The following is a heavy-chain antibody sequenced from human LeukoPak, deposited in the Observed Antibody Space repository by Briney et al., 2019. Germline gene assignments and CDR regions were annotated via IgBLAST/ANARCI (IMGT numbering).Heavy chain of an antibody. V-gene: IGHV3-9*01. CDR2: ISWNSGSI. CDR3: AKVFRRGYSYGLLFDY. CDR1: GFAFDDYA. J-gene: IGHJ4*02. D-gene: IGHD5-18*01. Sequence: PGGSLRLSCAASGFAFDDYAMHWVRQAPGKGLEWVSGISWNSGSIGYADSVKGRFTISRDNAKNSLYLQMNSLRAEDTALYYCAKVFRRGYSYGLLFDYWGQGTLVTVSS.